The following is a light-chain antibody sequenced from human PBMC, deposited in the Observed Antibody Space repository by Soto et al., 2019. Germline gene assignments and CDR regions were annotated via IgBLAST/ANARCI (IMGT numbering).Light chain of an antibody. CDR3: HQYDIYPVT. CDR1: QRVSIW. V-gene: IGKV1-5*03. Sequence: DIQMTQSPSTLSASVGDRVTITCRASQRVSIWLAWYQQKPGKAPKLMIHKASTLENRVPSRFSGSSSGTDFTLTISSLQPDDFANYFCHQYDIYPVTFGGGTKVEIK. CDR2: KAS. J-gene: IGKJ4*01.